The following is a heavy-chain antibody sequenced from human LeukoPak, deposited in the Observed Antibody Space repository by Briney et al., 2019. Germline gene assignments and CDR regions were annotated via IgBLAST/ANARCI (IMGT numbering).Heavy chain of an antibody. CDR1: RFAFSTYA. V-gene: IGHV3-23*01. D-gene: IGHD1-14*01. CDR2: ISSNGTDT. Sequence: GGSLRLSCAVSRFAFSTYAMTWVRQAPGQGLEYVSTISSNGTDTYYADSVKGRFTISRDNSKNTLYLQMTSLRVEDTAVYYCANYRKPQGLDYWGQGTLVTVSS. J-gene: IGHJ4*02. CDR3: ANYRKPQGLDY.